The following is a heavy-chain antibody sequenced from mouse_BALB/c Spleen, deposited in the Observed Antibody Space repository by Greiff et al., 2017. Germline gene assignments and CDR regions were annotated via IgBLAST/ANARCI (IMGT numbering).Heavy chain of an antibody. CDR3: AHSYYGSRETLAY. CDR2: ISDGGSYT. CDR1: GFTFSDYY. D-gene: IGHD1-1*01. J-gene: IGHJ3*01. V-gene: IGHV5-4*02. Sequence: EVKVVESGGGLVKPGGSLKLSCAASGFTFSDYYMYWVRQTPEKRLEWVATISDGGSYTYYPDSVKGRFTISRDNAKNNLYLQMSSLKSEDTAMYYCAHSYYGSRETLAYWGQGTLVTVSA.